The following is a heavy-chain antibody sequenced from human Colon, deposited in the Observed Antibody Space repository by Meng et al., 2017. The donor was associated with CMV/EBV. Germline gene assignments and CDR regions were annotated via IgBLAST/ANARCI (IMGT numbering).Heavy chain of an antibody. D-gene: IGHD6-13*01. Sequence: SVKVSCKASGGTFISFAISWVRQAPGRGLEWMGGIIPIVDRANYAQKFQDRVTVTADKSTSTAYMELSSLRSEDTAVYYCARGLSSSSHGMDVWGQGTTVTVSS. CDR3: ARGLSSSSHGMDV. J-gene: IGHJ6*02. V-gene: IGHV1-69*10. CDR1: GGTFISFA. CDR2: IIPIVDRA.